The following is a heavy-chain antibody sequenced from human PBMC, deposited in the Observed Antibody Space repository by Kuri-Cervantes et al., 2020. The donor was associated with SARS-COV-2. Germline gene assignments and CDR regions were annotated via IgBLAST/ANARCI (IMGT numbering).Heavy chain of an antibody. D-gene: IGHD6-6*01. CDR3: AREIYSTSSQAFDI. CDR2: INPSGDST. V-gene: IGHV1-46*01. J-gene: IGHJ3*02. Sequence: ASVKVSCKASGYTFTGYYMHWVRQAPGQGLEWMGIINPSGDSTTYAQKFQGRVTMTRDSSTGTLYMELSSLTSDDTAVYYRAREIYSTSSQAFDIWGQGTMVTVSS. CDR1: GYTFTGYY.